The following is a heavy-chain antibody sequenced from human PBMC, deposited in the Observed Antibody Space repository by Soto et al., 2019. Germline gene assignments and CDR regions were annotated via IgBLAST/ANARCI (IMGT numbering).Heavy chain of an antibody. D-gene: IGHD6-19*01. V-gene: IGHV3-20*04. CDR1: GFTFDDYG. CDR2: INWNGGST. CDR3: ARARSGYSSGWYVDY. Sequence: GGSLRLSCAASGFTFDDYGMSWVRQAPGKGLEWVSGINWNGGSTGYADSVKGRFTISRDNAKNSLYLQMNSLRAEDTALYYCARARSGYSSGWYVDYWGQGTLVTVSS. J-gene: IGHJ4*02.